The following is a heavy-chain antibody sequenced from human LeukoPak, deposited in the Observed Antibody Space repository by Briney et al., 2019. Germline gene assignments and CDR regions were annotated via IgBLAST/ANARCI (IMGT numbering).Heavy chain of an antibody. CDR2: ISWNSGSM. V-gene: IGHV3-9*01. D-gene: IGHD3-22*01. CDR3: AKDMSPHYYDSSGFY. CDR1: GFTFDDYA. Sequence: GGSLRLSCAASGFTFDDYAMHWVRQAPGKGLEWVSGISWNSGSMGYADSVKGRFTISRDNAKNSLYLQMNSLRAEDTALYYCAKDMSPHYYDSSGFYWGQGTLVTVSS. J-gene: IGHJ4*02.